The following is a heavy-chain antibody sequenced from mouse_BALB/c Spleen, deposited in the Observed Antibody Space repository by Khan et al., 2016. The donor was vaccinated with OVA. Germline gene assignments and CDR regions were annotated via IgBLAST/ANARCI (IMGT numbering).Heavy chain of an antibody. V-gene: IGHV1-5*01. D-gene: IGHD4-1*01. Sequence: VQLQQSGPVLARPGASVKMSCKASGYTFTSYWMHWVKQRPGQGLKWIGSIYPGTTAPNYNQKFTGKAKLNAVPSTSTSSMELSSLTNEDAAVYFCTRLTWDFALMAYWGQGTLVTVSA. J-gene: IGHJ3*01. CDR2: IYPGTTAP. CDR1: GYTFTSYW. CDR3: TRLTWDFALMAY.